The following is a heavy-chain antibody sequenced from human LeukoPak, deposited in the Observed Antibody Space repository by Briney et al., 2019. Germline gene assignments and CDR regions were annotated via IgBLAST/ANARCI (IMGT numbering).Heavy chain of an antibody. CDR3: AEEYSSSGLDY. Sequence: ASVKVSCKASGYTFTGYYMHWVRQAPGQGLEWMGRINPNSGGTNYAQKFQGRVTMTRDTSISTAYMELSRLRSDDTAVDYCAEEYSSSGLDYWGQGTLVTVSS. D-gene: IGHD6-6*01. CDR2: INPNSGGT. V-gene: IGHV1-2*06. CDR1: GYTFTGYY. J-gene: IGHJ4*02.